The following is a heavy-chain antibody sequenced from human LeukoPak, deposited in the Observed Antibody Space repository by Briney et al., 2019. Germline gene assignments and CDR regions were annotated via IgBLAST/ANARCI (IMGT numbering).Heavy chain of an antibody. D-gene: IGHD3-22*01. CDR3: AKTLPYYDSSVETYYFDY. Sequence: GGSLRLSCAASGFTFSSYGMHWVRQAPGKGLEWVAVIWYDGSNKHYADSVKGRFTISRDNSKNTLYLQMNSLRAEDTAVYYCAKTLPYYDSSVETYYFDYWGKGTLVTVSS. J-gene: IGHJ4*02. V-gene: IGHV3-33*06. CDR1: GFTFSSYG. CDR2: IWYDGSNK.